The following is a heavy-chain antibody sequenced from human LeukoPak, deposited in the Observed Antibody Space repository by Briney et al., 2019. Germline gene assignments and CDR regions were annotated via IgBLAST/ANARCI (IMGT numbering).Heavy chain of an antibody. V-gene: IGHV3-23*03. Sequence: GGSLRLSCAASGFTFSSYAMSWVRQAPGKGLEWVSVIYGGGSTYYADSVKGRFTISRDNSKNTLYLQMNSLRAEDTAVYYCAKDPDYGDHLGAFDIWGQGTMVTVSS. D-gene: IGHD4-17*01. CDR1: GFTFSSYA. CDR2: IYGGGST. CDR3: AKDPDYGDHLGAFDI. J-gene: IGHJ3*02.